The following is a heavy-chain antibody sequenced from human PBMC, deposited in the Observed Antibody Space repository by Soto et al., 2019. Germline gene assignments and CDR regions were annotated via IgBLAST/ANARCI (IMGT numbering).Heavy chain of an antibody. J-gene: IGHJ3*02. Sequence: VAVISYDGSNKYYADSVKGRFTISRDNSKNTLYLQMNSLRAEDTAVYYCAKARRDGYNGDAFDIWGQGTMVTVSS. D-gene: IGHD5-12*01. CDR3: AKARRDGYNGDAFDI. CDR2: ISYDGSNK. V-gene: IGHV3-30*18.